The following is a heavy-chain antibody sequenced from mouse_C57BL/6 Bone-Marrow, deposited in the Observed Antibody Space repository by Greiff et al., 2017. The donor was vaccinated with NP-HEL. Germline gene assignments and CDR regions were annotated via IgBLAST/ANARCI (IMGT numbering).Heavy chain of an antibody. CDR3: TREGDYEYDWCAY. CDR2: ISSGGDYI. CDR1: GFTFSSYA. Sequence: DVMLVESGEGLVKPGGSLKLSCAASGFTFSSYAMSWVRQTPEKRLEWVAYISSGGDYIYYADTVKGRFTISRDNARNTLYLQRSSLKSEDTAMYYCTREGDYEYDWCAYWGQGTLVTVSA. V-gene: IGHV5-9-1*02. J-gene: IGHJ3*01. D-gene: IGHD2-4*01.